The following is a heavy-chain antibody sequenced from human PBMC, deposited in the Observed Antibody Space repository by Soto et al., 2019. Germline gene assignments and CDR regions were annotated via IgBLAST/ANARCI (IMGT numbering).Heavy chain of an antibody. D-gene: IGHD2-15*01. Sequence: TGGSLRLSCAASGFTFSGCTMSWVRQAPGKGLEWVSGISSGGSSTYYADSVKGRFTISRDNSKNTLYLQMNSLRAEDTAVYYCAKDYSASYWGQGALVTVSS. CDR1: GFTFSGCT. J-gene: IGHJ4*02. CDR2: ISSGGSST. CDR3: AKDYSASY. V-gene: IGHV3-23*01.